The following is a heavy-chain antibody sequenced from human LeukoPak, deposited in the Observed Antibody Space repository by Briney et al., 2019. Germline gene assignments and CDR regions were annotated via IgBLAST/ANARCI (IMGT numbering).Heavy chain of an antibody. CDR3: ATRAVAGSAKARDLVDY. V-gene: IGHV1-18*01. Sequence: ASVKVSCKASGYTFTSYGISWVRQAPGQGLEWMGWISAYNGNTNYAQKLQGRVTMTTDTSTSTAYMELRSLRSDDTAVYYCATRAVAGSAKARDLVDYWGQGTLVTVSS. CDR2: ISAYNGNT. J-gene: IGHJ4*02. D-gene: IGHD6-19*01. CDR1: GYTFTSYG.